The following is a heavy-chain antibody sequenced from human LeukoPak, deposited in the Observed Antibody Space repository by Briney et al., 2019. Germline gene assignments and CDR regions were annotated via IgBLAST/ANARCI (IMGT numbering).Heavy chain of an antibody. Sequence: PGGSPRLSCAASGITFSSYTMNWVRQAPGKGLEWVSSISTSSSYIYYADSVKGRFTISRDNAKNSLYLQMNSLRAEDTAVYYCARRYGDYVGSFEYWGQGTLVTVSS. D-gene: IGHD4-17*01. V-gene: IGHV3-21*01. CDR3: ARRYGDYVGSFEY. J-gene: IGHJ4*02. CDR2: ISTSSSYI. CDR1: GITFSSYT.